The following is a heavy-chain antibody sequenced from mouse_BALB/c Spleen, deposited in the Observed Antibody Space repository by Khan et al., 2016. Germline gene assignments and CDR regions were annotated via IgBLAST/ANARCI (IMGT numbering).Heavy chain of an antibody. J-gene: IGHJ3*01. CDR1: GFTFSDYY. V-gene: IGHV5-4*02. Sequence: EVELVESGGGLVKPGGSLKLSCAASGFTFSDYYMYWVRQTPEKRLEWVATISDGGSYYYYPDSVKGRFPISRDNAKNKLYLQKSCLKSEDTAMYYCARRWFAYWGQGTLVTVSA. CDR3: ARRWFAY. CDR2: ISDGGSYY.